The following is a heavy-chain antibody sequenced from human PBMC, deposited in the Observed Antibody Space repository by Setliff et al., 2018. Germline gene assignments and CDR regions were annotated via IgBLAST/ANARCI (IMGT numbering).Heavy chain of an antibody. D-gene: IGHD3-10*01. CDR2: ISGDGTGI. CDR1: GFVFQSYS. Sequence: GGSLRLSCAASGFVFQSYSMNWVRQAPGKGLEWVSFISGDGTGIYYANSVRGRFTMSRDSDKNSVHLQMNNLRAEDTALYYCVRTYYFALATNFFDLWGHGVLVTVSS. J-gene: IGHJ4*01. V-gene: IGHV3-48*03. CDR3: VRTYYFALATNFFDL.